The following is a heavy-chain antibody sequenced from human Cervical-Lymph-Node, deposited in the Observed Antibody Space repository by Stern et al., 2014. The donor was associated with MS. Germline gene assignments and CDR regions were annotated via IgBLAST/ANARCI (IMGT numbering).Heavy chain of an antibody. Sequence: QVTLRESGPTLVKPTQTLTLTCTFSGFSLSTSGEGVGWIRQPPGKALEWLAVIYWDAEERYSPSLKSRLTITKDDSKKQVVLTMANMNPVDTGTYYCAHTRVTSDEGYGLDVWGQGTPVAVSS. J-gene: IGHJ6*02. CDR1: GFSLSTSGEG. D-gene: IGHD2-21*02. V-gene: IGHV2-5*02. CDR3: AHTRVTSDEGYGLDV. CDR2: IYWDAEE.